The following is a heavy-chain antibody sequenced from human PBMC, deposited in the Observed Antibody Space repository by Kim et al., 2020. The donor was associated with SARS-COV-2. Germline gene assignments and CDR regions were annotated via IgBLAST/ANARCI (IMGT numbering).Heavy chain of an antibody. V-gene: IGHV4-39*01. CDR2: IYYSGST. Sequence: SETLSLTCTVSGGSISSSSYYWGWIRQPPGKGLEWIGSIYYSGSTYYNPSLKSRVTISVDTSKNQFSLKLSSVTAADTAVYYCAIVGGQVQGVIIIEPGPYYMDVWGKGTTVTVSS. CDR3: AIVGGQVQGVIIIEPGPYYMDV. CDR1: GGSISSSSYY. D-gene: IGHD3-10*01. J-gene: IGHJ6*03.